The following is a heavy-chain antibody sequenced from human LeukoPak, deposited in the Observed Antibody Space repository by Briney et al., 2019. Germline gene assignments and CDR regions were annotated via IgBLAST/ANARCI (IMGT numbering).Heavy chain of an antibody. V-gene: IGHV1-2*02. CDR2: INPNSGGT. CDR1: GYTFTGYF. J-gene: IGHJ5*02. D-gene: IGHD6-19*01. CDR3: ARGKKPGVAVAGTGYFFDP. Sequence: GASVKVSCKASGYTFTGYFMHWVRQAPGQGLEWMGWINPNSGGTNYAQKFQGRVTMTTDTSTSTAYMEMSSLRTDDTAIYYCARGKKPGVAVAGTGYFFDPWGQGTLVIVSS.